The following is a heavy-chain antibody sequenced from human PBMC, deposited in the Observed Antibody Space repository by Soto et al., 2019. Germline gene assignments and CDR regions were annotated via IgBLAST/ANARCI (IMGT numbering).Heavy chain of an antibody. CDR1: GGTFSSYA. Sequence: QVQLVQSGAEVKKPGSSVKVSCKASGGTFSSYAINWVRQAPGQGLEWMGGIIPIFGTANYAQKFQGRVTITADESTSTAYMELSSLRSEDTAVYYCARMGHNEVDIIGYFDYWGQGTLVTVSS. V-gene: IGHV1-69*01. CDR3: ARMGHNEVDIIGYFDY. J-gene: IGHJ4*02. CDR2: IIPIFGTA. D-gene: IGHD1-1*01.